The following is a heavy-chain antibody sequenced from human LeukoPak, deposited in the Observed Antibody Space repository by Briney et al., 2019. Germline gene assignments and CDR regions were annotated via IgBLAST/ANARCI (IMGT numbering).Heavy chain of an antibody. Sequence: GGSLRLSCAASGFTFSSYGMHWVRQAPGKGLEWVAVIWSDGSNKYYVDSVKGRFTISRDSSRSTLYLQMNSLRAEDTAVYYCAKDYHAVRGYAFDVWGQGTMVTVSS. CDR3: AKDYHAVRGYAFDV. CDR1: GFTFSSYG. D-gene: IGHD5-12*01. V-gene: IGHV3-33*06. J-gene: IGHJ3*01. CDR2: IWSDGSNK.